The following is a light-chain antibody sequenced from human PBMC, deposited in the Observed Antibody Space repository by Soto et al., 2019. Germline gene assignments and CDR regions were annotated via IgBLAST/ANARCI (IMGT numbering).Light chain of an antibody. V-gene: IGLV1-51*01. CDR2: DNN. CDR3: GTWYSSLSAVV. J-gene: IGLJ2*01. CDR1: SSNIANNY. Sequence: QSVLTQPPSVSAAPGQKVTISCSGSSSNIANNYVSWYQQLPGTAPQLLIYDNNKRPSGIPDRFSGPKSGTSATLGITGLQAGDEADYYCGTWYSSLSAVVFGGGTQLTVL.